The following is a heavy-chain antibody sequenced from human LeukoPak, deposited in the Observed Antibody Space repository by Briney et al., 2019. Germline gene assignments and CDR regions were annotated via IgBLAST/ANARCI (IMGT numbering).Heavy chain of an antibody. J-gene: IGHJ6*03. V-gene: IGHV4-34*01. Sequence: SETLSLTCAVYGGSFGGYYWSWIRQPPGKGLEWIGEINHSGSTNYNPSLKSRVTISVDTSKNQFSLKLSSVTAADTAVYYCARGGPYYYGSGSYSDRYYMDVWGKGTTVTVSS. CDR3: ARGGPYYYGSGSYSDRYYMDV. CDR2: INHSGST. D-gene: IGHD3-10*01. CDR1: GGSFGGYY.